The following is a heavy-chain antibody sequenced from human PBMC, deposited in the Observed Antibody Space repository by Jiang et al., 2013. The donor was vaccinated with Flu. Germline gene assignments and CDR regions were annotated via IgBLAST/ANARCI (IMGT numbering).Heavy chain of an antibody. Sequence: SGAEVREPGASVKVSCTASGYSFNSFDVNWVRQAPGQGLEWMGWINPNSGGTSYAQKFQGSFTMTRDTSISTAYMELSSLRSDDTAVFFCAITTTGSTSSTEYFQYWGQGTLVTVSS. CDR2: INPNSGGT. D-gene: IGHD6-6*01. CDR3: AITTTGSTSSTEYFQY. V-gene: IGHV1-2*02. CDR1: GYSFNSFD. J-gene: IGHJ1*01.